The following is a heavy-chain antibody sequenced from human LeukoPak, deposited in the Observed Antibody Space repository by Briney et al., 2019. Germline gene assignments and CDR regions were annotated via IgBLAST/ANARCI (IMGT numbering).Heavy chain of an antibody. V-gene: IGHV4-34*01. D-gene: IGHD2-2*03. J-gene: IGHJ6*02. CDR1: GGSFSGYY. CDR2: INYSGGT. CDR3: ARMDIVVVPAAAVGMDV. Sequence: PSETLSLTCAVYGGSFSGYYWSWIRQPPGKGLEWIGEINYSGGTNYNPSLGTRVTISIDTSKNQFSLKLTSVTAADTAVYYCARMDIVVVPAAAVGMDVWGQGTTVTVSS.